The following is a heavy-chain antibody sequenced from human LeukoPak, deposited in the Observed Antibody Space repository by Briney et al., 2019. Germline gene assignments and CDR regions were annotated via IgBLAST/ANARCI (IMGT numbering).Heavy chain of an antibody. J-gene: IGHJ4*02. CDR1: GFTFSSYA. V-gene: IGHV3-23*01. CDR2: ISGSGGST. Sequence: GGSLRLSCAASGFTFSSYAMSWVRQAPGKGLEWVSAISGSGGSTYYADSVKGRFTISRDNSKNTLYLQMNGLRAEDTAVYYCATTRAGSDYFDYWGQGTLVTVSS. D-gene: IGHD1-26*01. CDR3: ATTRAGSDYFDY.